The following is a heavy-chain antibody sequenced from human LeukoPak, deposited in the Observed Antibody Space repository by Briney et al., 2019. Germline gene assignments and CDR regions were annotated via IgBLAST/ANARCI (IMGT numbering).Heavy chain of an antibody. Sequence: GSVKVSCKASGYVFTAYYIHWVRRARGRGREWVAWINPVTDCTNYAQNFQGRFSVTRDTSISTDYMELRGLRFDDTALYYCARDEEMTSGSGAGYCFEHWGQGTLVTVSS. V-gene: IGHV1-2*02. J-gene: IGHJ4*02. CDR2: INPVTDCT. CDR1: GYVFTAYY. D-gene: IGHD3-10*01. CDR3: ARDEEMTSGSGAGYCFEH.